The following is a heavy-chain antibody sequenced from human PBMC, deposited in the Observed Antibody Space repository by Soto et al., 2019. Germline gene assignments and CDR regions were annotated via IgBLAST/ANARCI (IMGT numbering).Heavy chain of an antibody. Sequence: EVQLVESGGGLVQPGGSLRLSCVASGFTFSSYWIHWVRQVPGKEPVWVSFIDSYGSSTKYADSVRGRFTISRDNAKNTLYLLMNSLRVEDTAVYYCVRGLGNSDHWGQGTLVTVSS. V-gene: IGHV3-74*03. CDR3: VRGLGNSDH. J-gene: IGHJ4*02. CDR1: GFTFSSYW. CDR2: IDSYGSST.